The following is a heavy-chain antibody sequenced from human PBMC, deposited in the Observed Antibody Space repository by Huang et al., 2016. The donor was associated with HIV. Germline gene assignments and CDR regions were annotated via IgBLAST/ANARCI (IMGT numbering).Heavy chain of an antibody. J-gene: IGHJ4*02. V-gene: IGHV3-74*01. CDR1: GFTFSSYW. D-gene: IGHD3-10*01. CDR2: IKRDGGST. Sequence: EVQLVESGGGLVQPGGSLGLSFAASGFTFSSYWMHWVSQVPGKGLLWGSHIKRDGGSTSYADSVKGRFTISRDNAKNTLDLQMNSLRAEDTAVYYCARGSRQGKYYYGSGTAYWGQGTLVTVSS. CDR3: ARGSRQGKYYYGSGTAY.